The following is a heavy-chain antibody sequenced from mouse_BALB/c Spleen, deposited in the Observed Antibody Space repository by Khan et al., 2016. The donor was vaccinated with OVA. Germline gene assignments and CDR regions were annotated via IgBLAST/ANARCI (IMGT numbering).Heavy chain of an antibody. V-gene: IGHV5-6*01. CDR1: GFTFSSYS. Sequence: EVELVESGGDLVKPGGSLKLSCAASGFTFSSYSMSWVRQTPDKRLEWVAAISSGGDCTYYPDSVKGRVTISRDTAKNTLYLQMSDLKSEDTAMYYCEYHITGWFAYWGQGTLVTVSA. J-gene: IGHJ3*01. CDR3: EYHITGWFAY. CDR2: ISSGGDCT. D-gene: IGHD4-1*01.